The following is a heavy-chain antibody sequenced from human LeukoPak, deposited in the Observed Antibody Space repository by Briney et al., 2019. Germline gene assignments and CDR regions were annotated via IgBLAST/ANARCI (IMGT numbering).Heavy chain of an antibody. V-gene: IGHV4-4*07. Sequence: SETLSLTCTVSGGSISSYYWSWIRQPAGKGRGWVGRIYTSGSTNYNPSLKSRVTMSVDTSKNQSCLKLSSLTAADTAVYYCARDLRAWELSPYAFDIWGQGTMVTVSS. D-gene: IGHD1-26*01. CDR1: GGSISSYY. CDR3: ARDLRAWELSPYAFDI. J-gene: IGHJ3*02. CDR2: IYTSGST.